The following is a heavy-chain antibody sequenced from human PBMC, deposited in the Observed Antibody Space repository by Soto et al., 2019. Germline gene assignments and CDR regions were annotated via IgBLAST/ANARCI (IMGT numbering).Heavy chain of an antibody. CDR2: ISHSAGTS. D-gene: IGHD3-10*01. J-gene: IGHJ4*02. CDR1: GFPFSNYA. CDR3: AKGRGQNSDFDY. V-gene: IGHV3-23*01. Sequence: EVQLLESGGGSVQPGGSLRLSCAASGFPFSNYAMHWVRRPPGKALEWVSSISHSAGTSYYAESVKGRFSISRYSLVSTLYLQMYRLRAEGTAVYYCAKGRGQNSDFDYWGQGTLVCVSP.